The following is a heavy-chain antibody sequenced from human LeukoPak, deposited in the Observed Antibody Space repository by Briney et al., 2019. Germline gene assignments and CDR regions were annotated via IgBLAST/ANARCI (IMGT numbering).Heavy chain of an antibody. Sequence: SETLSLTCTVSGGSISSNCYYWSWCRPPPGKGRDWTGYFNYTPRTNSNPSIKSRITISVDMSKNQFSLKLSSVNDADTAVYYCARVEEGYGSGRKENYYYYYIDVWGKGTTVTISS. CDR1: GGSISSNCYY. D-gene: IGHD3-10*01. CDR3: ARVEEGYGSGRKENYYYYYIDV. V-gene: IGHV4-61*01. CDR2: FNYTPRT. J-gene: IGHJ6*03.